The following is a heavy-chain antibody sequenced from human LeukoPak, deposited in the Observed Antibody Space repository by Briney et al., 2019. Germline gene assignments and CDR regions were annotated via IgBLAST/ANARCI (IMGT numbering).Heavy chain of an antibody. CDR1: GYTFTSYG. CDR2: ISAYNGNT. J-gene: IGHJ4*02. CDR3: ARELYYDFWSGYFRGYYFDY. V-gene: IGHV1-18*01. D-gene: IGHD3-3*01. Sequence: ASVKVSCKASGYTFTSYGISWVRQAPGQGLEWMGWISAYNGNTNYAQKLQGRVTMTTNTSTSTAYMELRSLRSDVTAVYYCARELYYDFWSGYFRGYYFDYWGQGTLVTVSS.